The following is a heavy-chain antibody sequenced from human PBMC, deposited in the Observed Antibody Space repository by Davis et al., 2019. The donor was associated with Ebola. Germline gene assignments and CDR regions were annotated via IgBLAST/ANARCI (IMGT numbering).Heavy chain of an antibody. CDR3: ARDVRGITGPSEY. J-gene: IGHJ4*02. CDR1: GYSFTDDG. D-gene: IGHD1-1*01. V-gene: IGHV1-18*01. Sequence: ASVKVSCKASGYSFTDDGISWVRQAPGQGLEWMGWISTYNGNTNYAQKVQGRITMTTDTTTSTAYMELRSLRSDDTARYYCARDVRGITGPSEYWGQGTLVTVSS. CDR2: ISTYNGNT.